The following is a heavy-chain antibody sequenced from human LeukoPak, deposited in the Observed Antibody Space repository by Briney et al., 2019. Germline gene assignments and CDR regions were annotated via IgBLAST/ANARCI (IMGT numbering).Heavy chain of an antibody. Sequence: ASVKVSCKASGYRFTGYNIDRVRQAPGQRPEWMGRINAENGDTKYSQKFQGRVTITRDTFASTSYMELSSLRSEDTAVYYCARDQYNVIDSWGQGTLVTVSS. CDR1: GYRFTGYN. V-gene: IGHV1-3*01. D-gene: IGHD1-14*01. CDR2: INAENGDT. CDR3: ARDQYNVIDS. J-gene: IGHJ4*02.